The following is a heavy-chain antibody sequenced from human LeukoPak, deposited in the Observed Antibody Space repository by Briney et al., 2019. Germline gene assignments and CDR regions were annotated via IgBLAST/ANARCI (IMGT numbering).Heavy chain of an antibody. CDR3: ARHDRGSSPPMVRGVIVDYFDY. Sequence: SETLSPTCAVYGGSFSGYYWSWIRQPPGKGLEWIGEINHSGSTNYNPSLKSRVTIPVDTSKNQFSLKLSSVTAADTAVYYCARHDRGSSPPMVRGVIVDYFDYWGQGTLVTVSS. CDR2: INHSGST. CDR1: GGSFSGYY. V-gene: IGHV4-34*01. D-gene: IGHD3-10*01. J-gene: IGHJ4*02.